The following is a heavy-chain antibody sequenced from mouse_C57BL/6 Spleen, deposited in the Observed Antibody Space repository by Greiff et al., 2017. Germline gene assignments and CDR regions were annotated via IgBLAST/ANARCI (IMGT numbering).Heavy chain of an antibody. J-gene: IGHJ3*01. CDR2: IDPSDSYT. CDR1: GYTFTSYW. V-gene: IGHV1-69*01. Sequence: VQLQQPGAELVMPGASVKLSCKASGYTFTSYWMHWVKQRPGQGLEWIGEIDPSDSYTNYNQKFKGKSTLTVDKSSSTAYMQLSSLTSAYSAVYYCARGGFAYWGQGTLVTVSA. CDR3: ARGGFAY.